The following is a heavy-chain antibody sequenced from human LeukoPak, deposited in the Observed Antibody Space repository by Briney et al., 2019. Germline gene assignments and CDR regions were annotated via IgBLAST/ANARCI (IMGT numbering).Heavy chain of an antibody. CDR1: GGSISSGSYY. Sequence: PSQTLSLTCTVSGGSISSGSYYWSWIRQPAGKGLEWIGRIYTSGSTNYNPSLKSRVTISVDTSKNQFSLELSSVTAADTAVYYCASTSLDTYYYDSSGPGKRARGAFDIWGQGTMVTVSS. V-gene: IGHV4-61*02. CDR2: IYTSGST. D-gene: IGHD3-22*01. J-gene: IGHJ3*02. CDR3: ASTSLDTYYYDSSGPGKRARGAFDI.